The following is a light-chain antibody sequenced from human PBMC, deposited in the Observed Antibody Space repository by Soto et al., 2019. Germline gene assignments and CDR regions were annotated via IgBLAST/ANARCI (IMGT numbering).Light chain of an antibody. CDR2: GAS. CDR3: QQCDNSPIT. J-gene: IGKJ2*01. Sequence: EIVLTQSPGTLSLSPGERATLSCRASQSVSRSYLAWYQHKPGQAPRLLIYGASSRATGIPDRFSGSGSGTDFTLTISRLEPEDFAVYYCQQCDNSPITFGQGTKVEIK. V-gene: IGKV3-20*01. CDR1: QSVSRSY.